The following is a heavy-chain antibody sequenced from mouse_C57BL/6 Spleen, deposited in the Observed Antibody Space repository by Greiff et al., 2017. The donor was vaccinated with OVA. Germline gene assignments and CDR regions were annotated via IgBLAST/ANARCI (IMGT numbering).Heavy chain of an antibody. CDR2: IDPSDSYT. CDR1: GYTFTSYW. CDR3: AKRATGNYFDY. V-gene: IGHV1-50*01. D-gene: IGHD3-1*01. J-gene: IGHJ2*01. Sequence: QVQLQQPGAELVKPGASVKLSCKASGYTFTSYWMQWVKQRPGQGLEWIGEIDPSDSYTNYNQKFKGKATLTVDTSSRTAYMQLSSLTSEDSAVYYCAKRATGNYFDYWGQGTTLTVSS.